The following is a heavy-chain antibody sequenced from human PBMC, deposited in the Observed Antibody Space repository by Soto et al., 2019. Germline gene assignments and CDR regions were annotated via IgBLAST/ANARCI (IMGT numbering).Heavy chain of an antibody. Sequence: SETLSLTCAVYGGSFSGYYWSWIRQPPGKGLEWIGEINHSGSTNYNPSLKSRVTISVDTSKNQFSLKLSSVTAADTAVYYCARGVFYYYDSSGYRPLLRWFDPWGQGTLVTVSS. CDR1: GGSFSGYY. J-gene: IGHJ5*02. CDR2: INHSGST. V-gene: IGHV4-34*01. D-gene: IGHD3-22*01. CDR3: ARGVFYYYDSSGYRPLLRWFDP.